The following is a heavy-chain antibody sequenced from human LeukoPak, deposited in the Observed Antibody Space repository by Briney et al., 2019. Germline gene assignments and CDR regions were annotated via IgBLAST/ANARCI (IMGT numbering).Heavy chain of an antibody. D-gene: IGHD3-16*02. CDR1: GFTFRNYG. CDR2: IRYDGADE. V-gene: IGHV3-30*02. Sequence: GGSLRLSCAASGFTFRNYGMHWVRQAPGEGLEWVTFIRYDGADEYYADSVKGRFTISRDDSKNTVFLQMNTLRVEGTAVYYCARGYTYFAYWGQGTLVTVSS. J-gene: IGHJ4*02. CDR3: ARGYTYFAY.